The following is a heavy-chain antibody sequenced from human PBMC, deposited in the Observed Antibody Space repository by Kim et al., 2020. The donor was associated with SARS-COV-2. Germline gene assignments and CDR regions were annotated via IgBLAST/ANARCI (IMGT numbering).Heavy chain of an antibody. CDR1: GGSISSYY. Sequence: SETLSLTCTVSGGSISSYYWSWIRQPPGKGLEWIGYIYYSGSTNYNPSLKSRVTISVDTSKNQFSLKLSSVTAADTAVYYCARDRAGQYLDYWGQGTLVTVSS. CDR2: IYYSGST. V-gene: IGHV4-59*01. J-gene: IGHJ4*02. CDR3: ARDRAGQYLDY.